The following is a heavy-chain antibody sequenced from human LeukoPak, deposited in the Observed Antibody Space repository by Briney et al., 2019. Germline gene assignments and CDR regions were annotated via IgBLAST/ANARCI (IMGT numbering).Heavy chain of an antibody. V-gene: IGHV1-2*02. CDR1: GYTFTGYY. CDR3: ARARPSGWYSGDFDY. D-gene: IGHD6-19*01. J-gene: IGHJ4*02. Sequence: GASVKVSCKASGYTFTGYYMHWVRQAPGQGLEWMGWINPNSGGTNYAQKFQGRVTMTRDTSISTAYMELSRLRSDDTAVYYCARARPSGWYSGDFDYWGQGTLVTVSS. CDR2: INPNSGGT.